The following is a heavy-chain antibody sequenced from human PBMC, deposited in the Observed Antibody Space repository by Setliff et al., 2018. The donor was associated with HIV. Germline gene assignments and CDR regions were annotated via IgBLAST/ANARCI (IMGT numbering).Heavy chain of an antibody. CDR3: VRASHMTPGNLLHSTGPYYSYYMDV. V-gene: IGHV4-61*08. Sequence: PSETLSLTCTVSGGSISSGGYYWTWIRQPPGKGLEWIGYIYYSGTTNYNPSLRSRVTISVDTSKNQFSLKLSSVAAADTASYYCVRASHMTPGNLLHSTGPYYSYYMDVWGRGTTVTVSS. CDR2: IYYSGTT. J-gene: IGHJ6*03. D-gene: IGHD4-4*01. CDR1: GGSISSGGYY.